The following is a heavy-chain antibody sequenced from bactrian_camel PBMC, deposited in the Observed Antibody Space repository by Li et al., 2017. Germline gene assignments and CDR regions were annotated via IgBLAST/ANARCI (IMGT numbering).Heavy chain of an antibody. CDR1: GFGFSSTD. CDR2: IMSGGTET. V-gene: IGHV3S40*01. D-gene: IGHD1*01. J-gene: IGHJ4*01. Sequence: VQLVESGGGLVQPGGSLRLSCAASGFGFSSTDMNWVRQPPGMGRQWVATIMSGGTETYYADRVKGRFTISRDNARNALYLQLNNLKTDDTATYYCTRGLKSLVVEGQGTQVTVS.